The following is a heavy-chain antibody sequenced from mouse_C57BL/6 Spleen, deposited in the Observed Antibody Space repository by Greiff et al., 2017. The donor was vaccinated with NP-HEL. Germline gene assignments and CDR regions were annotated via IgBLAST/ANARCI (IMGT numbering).Heavy chain of an antibody. J-gene: IGHJ4*01. CDR2: FYPGSGSI. Sequence: QVQLKESGAELVKPGASVKLSCKASGYTFTEYTIHWVKQRSGQGLEWIGWFYPGSGSIKYNEKFKDKATLTADKSSSTVYMELSRLTSEDSAVYFCARHGHYGNYYYYAMDYWGQGTSVTVSS. CDR3: ARHGHYGNYYYYAMDY. CDR1: GYTFTEYT. D-gene: IGHD2-1*01. V-gene: IGHV1-62-2*01.